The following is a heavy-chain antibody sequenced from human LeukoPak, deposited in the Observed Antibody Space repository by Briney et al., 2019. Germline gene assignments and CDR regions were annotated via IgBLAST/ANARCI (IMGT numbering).Heavy chain of an antibody. CDR1: GYTFTSYA. CDR2: INAGNGNT. V-gene: IGHV1-3*01. J-gene: IGHJ5*02. CDR3: ASGGYCSSTSCYLPPFDP. D-gene: IGHD2-2*01. Sequence: GASVKVSGKASGYTFTSYAMHWVRQAPGQRLEWMGWINAGNGNTKYSQKFQGRVTITRDTSASTAYMELSSLRSEDTAVYYCASGGYCSSTSCYLPPFDPWGQGTLVTVSS.